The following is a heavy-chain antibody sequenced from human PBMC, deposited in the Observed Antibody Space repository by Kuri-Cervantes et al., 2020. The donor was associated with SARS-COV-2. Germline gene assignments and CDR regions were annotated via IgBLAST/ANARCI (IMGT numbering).Heavy chain of an antibody. CDR2: IIPILGIA. Sequence: SVKVSCKASGGTFSSYTISWVRQAPGQGLEWMGRIIPILGIANYAQKFQGRVTITADKSTSTAYMELSSLRSEDTTVYYCARASSGYDLDIDYWGQGTLVTVSS. V-gene: IGHV1-69*02. D-gene: IGHD5-12*01. CDR1: GGTFSSYT. CDR3: ARASSGYDLDIDY. J-gene: IGHJ4*02.